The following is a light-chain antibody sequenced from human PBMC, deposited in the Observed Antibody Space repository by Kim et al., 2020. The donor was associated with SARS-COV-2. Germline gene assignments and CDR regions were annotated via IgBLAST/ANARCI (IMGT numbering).Light chain of an antibody. V-gene: IGKV1-9*01. CDR3: QQLNSYPIT. Sequence: DIQLTQSPSFLSASLGDRVTITCRASQGISSYLAWYQQKPGKAPKLLIYPASTLQSGVPSRFSGSGSGTEFTLTISSLQPEDFATYYCQQLNSYPITFGQGTRLEIK. J-gene: IGKJ5*01. CDR2: PAS. CDR1: QGISSY.